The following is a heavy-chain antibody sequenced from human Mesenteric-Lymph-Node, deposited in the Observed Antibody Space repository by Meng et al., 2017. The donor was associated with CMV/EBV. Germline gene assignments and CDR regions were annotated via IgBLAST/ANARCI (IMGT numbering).Heavy chain of an antibody. V-gene: IGHV4-59*01. CDR1: GFTFSNAW. CDR3: ARDGGGGVLWYFDL. CDR2: IYYSGAT. J-gene: IGHJ2*01. Sequence: GSLRLSCAASGFTFSNAWMSWIRQRPGKGLEWIGWIYYSGATRYNPSLESRVTISVDTSTNQFSLRLTSLTAADTAVYYCARDGGGGVLWYFDLWGRGTLVTVSS. D-gene: IGHD3-16*01.